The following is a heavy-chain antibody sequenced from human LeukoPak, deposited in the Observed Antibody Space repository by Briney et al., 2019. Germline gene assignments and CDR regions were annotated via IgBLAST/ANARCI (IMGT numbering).Heavy chain of an antibody. CDR3: ARGGPPYSSGLYYY. J-gene: IGHJ4*02. CDR1: GYTLTSYG. Sequence: ASVKVCCKASGYTLTSYGISWVRQAPGQGLEWMGWISAYNGNTNYAQTFQGRVTMTRDTSTSTVYMELSSLRSEDTAVYYCARGGPPYSSGLYYYGGQGTLVTVSS. V-gene: IGHV1-18*01. D-gene: IGHD6-19*01. CDR2: ISAYNGNT.